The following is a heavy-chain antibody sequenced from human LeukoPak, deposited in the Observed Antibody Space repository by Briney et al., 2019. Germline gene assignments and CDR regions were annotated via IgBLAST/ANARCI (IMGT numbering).Heavy chain of an antibody. D-gene: IGHD3-22*01. Sequence: PGGSLRLSCAGSGVTVSSNYMSWVRQAPGKGLKWGSVIYSARSTYSEASLPGRSTISRDNSKDTLYIQMHSLRAEDTAVYYCEREIVVVFRGAFDIWGQPTMVTVPS. V-gene: IGHV3-66*01. CDR2: IYSARST. J-gene: IGHJ3*02. CDR1: GVTVSSNY. CDR3: EREIVVVFRGAFDI.